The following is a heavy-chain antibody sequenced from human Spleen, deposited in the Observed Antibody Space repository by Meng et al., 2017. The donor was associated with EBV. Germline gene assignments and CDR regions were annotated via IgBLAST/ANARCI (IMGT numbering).Heavy chain of an antibody. Sequence: QVQLQGSGPGLVKPSRTLPLTCAGSCGSISSGDYYWSWFRQPPGTGLEWIGYIFFGGSTNYNPSLKSQVTMSVDTSKNQFSLKLSSVTAADTAVYYCASSLYSSSRVNWFDPWGQGALVTVSS. V-gene: IGHV4-30-4*01. CDR2: IFFGGST. J-gene: IGHJ5*02. D-gene: IGHD6-13*01. CDR1: CGSISSGDYY. CDR3: ASSLYSSSRVNWFDP.